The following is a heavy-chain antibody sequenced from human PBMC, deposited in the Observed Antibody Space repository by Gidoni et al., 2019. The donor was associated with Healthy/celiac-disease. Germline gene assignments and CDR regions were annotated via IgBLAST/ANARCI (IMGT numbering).Heavy chain of an antibody. V-gene: IGHV4-34*01. Sequence: QVQLQQWGAGLLKPSETLSLTCAVYGGSFSGYYWSWIRQPPGKGLEWIGEINHSGSTNSNPSLKSRVTISVDTSKNQFSLKLSSVTAADTAVYYGARSVFGYFSFDYWGQGTLVTVSS. J-gene: IGHJ4*02. CDR3: ARSVFGYFSFDY. CDR2: INHSGST. D-gene: IGHD3-10*01. CDR1: GGSFSGYY.